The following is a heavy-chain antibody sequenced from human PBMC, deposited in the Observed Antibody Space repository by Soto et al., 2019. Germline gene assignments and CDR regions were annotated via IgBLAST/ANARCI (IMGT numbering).Heavy chain of an antibody. Sequence: GASVKVSCKASGYTFTSYAMHWVRQAPGQRLEWMGWINAGNGNTKYSQKFQGRVTITRDTSASTAYMELSSLRSEDTAVYYCAREGDIVVVVAANWFDPWGQGTLDTVSS. J-gene: IGHJ5*02. D-gene: IGHD2-15*01. CDR2: INAGNGNT. CDR1: GYTFTSYA. CDR3: AREGDIVVVVAANWFDP. V-gene: IGHV1-3*01.